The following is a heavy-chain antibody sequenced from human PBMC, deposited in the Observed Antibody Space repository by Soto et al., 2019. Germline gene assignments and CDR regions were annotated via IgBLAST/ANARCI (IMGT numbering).Heavy chain of an antibody. J-gene: IGHJ6*02. CDR3: ARESGMNGMDV. Sequence: EVQLVESGGGLVQPGGSLRLSCAASEFTFSSYWMHWVRQPPGTGLVWVSRINSDGSVTNYADSVKGRFTISRDNAKNTVYLQMKRLRAEDTAVYYCARESGMNGMDVWAQGTTVTVSS. CDR1: EFTFSSYW. V-gene: IGHV3-74*01. CDR2: INSDGSVT.